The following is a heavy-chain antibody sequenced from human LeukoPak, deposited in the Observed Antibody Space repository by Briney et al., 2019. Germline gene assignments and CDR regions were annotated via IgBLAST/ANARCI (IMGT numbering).Heavy chain of an antibody. CDR3: AGYYSMSV. V-gene: IGHV6-1*01. CDR1: GDSVSNNSIA. J-gene: IGHJ6*03. CDR2: TYYRSKWYN. Sequence: SQTLSLTCAISGDSVSNNSIAWNWIRQSPSRGLEWLGRTYYRSKWYNEYSLSVRSRITINADTSKHQFSLQLNSVTPEDTAIYYCAGYYSMSVWGKGTTVTISS.